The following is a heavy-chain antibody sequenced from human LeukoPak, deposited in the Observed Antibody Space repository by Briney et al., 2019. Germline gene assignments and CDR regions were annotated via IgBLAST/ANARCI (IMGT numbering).Heavy chain of an antibody. J-gene: IGHJ4*02. V-gene: IGHV1-69*01. Sequence: SVKVSCKASGGTLNNYAINWVRQAHGHGPKWMGGFIPIFGTTNYAQKFLGRVLITADESRSTAYMELSSLRSDDTAVYYCARDQWYYYDSSGYYYPNPFDYWCQGTLDTVSS. CDR3: ARDQWYYYDSSGYYYPNPFDY. CDR2: FIPIFGTT. D-gene: IGHD3-22*01. CDR1: GGTLNNYA.